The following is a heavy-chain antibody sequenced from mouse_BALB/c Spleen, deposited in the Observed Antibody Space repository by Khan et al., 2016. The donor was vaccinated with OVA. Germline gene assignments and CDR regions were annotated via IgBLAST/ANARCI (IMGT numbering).Heavy chain of an antibody. Sequence: QVQLKESGPGLVAPSQSLSITCTVSGFSLTSYGVYWVRQPPGKGLEWLVVIWSDGKTTYNSTLKSRLSIIKDNSTSQVFLIMNSLLTYDTAIYYGARNTHMMTTVMDYWGQGTSVTVSS. CDR3: ARNTHMMTTVMDY. V-gene: IGHV2-6*02. D-gene: IGHD2-4*01. CDR2: IWSDGKT. J-gene: IGHJ4*01. CDR1: GFSLTSYG.